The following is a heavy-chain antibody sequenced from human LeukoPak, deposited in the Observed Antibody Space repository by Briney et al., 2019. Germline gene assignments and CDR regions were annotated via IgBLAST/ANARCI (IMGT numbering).Heavy chain of an antibody. V-gene: IGHV4-61*02. J-gene: IGHJ4*02. CDR2: IYTSGST. CDR3: ARASLLRYPTHLEMQGYFDY. CDR1: GGSISSGSYY. Sequence: SQTLSLTCTVSGGSISSGSYYWSWIRQPAGKGLEWIGRIYTSGSTNYNPSLKSRVTISVDTSKNQFSLKLSSVTAADTAVYYCARASLLRYPTHLEMQGYFDYWGQGTLVTVSS. D-gene: IGHD3-9*01.